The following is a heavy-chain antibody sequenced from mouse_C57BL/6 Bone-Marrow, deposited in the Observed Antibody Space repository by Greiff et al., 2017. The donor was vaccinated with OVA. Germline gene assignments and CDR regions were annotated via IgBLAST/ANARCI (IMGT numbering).Heavy chain of an antibody. Sequence: VQRVESGAELARPGASVKMSCKASGYTFTSYTMHWVKQRPGQGLEWIGYINPSSGYTKYNQKFKDKATLTADKSSSTAYMQLSSLTSEDSAVYYCARPLNYYYGSSFDYWGQGTTLTVSS. D-gene: IGHD1-1*01. V-gene: IGHV1-4*01. CDR3: ARPLNYYYGSSFDY. CDR1: GYTFTSYT. J-gene: IGHJ2*01. CDR2: INPSSGYT.